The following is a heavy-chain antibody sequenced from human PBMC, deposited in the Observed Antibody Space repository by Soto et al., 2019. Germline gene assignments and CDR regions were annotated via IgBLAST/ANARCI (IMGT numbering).Heavy chain of an antibody. CDR3: SRPGDYSYYYGLDL. CDR1: GFTFGDYA. V-gene: IGHV3-49*03. CDR2: IRSKVDAGTT. J-gene: IGHJ6*02. Sequence: PGGSLRLSCTASGFTFGDYAMSWFRQAPGKGLEWVGFIRSKVDAGTTEYAASVKGRFTISRDDSKGSAYLQMNSLKTEDTAVYYCSRPGDYSYYYGLDLWGQGTTVTVSS.